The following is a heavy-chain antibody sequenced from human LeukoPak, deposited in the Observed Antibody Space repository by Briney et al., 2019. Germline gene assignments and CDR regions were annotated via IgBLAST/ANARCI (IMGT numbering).Heavy chain of an antibody. CDR3: AKGGVGAHFDY. CDR1: GSTFSTHA. J-gene: IGHJ4*02. Sequence: GGSLRLSCAASGSTFSTHAMSWVRQSPGKGLEWVSGVSGSGASTYFADSVKGRFTISRDNSKNTLYLQMNSLRAEDTAVYYCAKGGVGAHFDYWGQGTLVTVSS. D-gene: IGHD1-26*01. V-gene: IGHV3-23*01. CDR2: VSGSGAST.